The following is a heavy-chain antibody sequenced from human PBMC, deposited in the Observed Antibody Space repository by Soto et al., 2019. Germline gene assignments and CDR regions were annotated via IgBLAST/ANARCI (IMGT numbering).Heavy chain of an antibody. D-gene: IGHD3-22*01. V-gene: IGHV3-23*01. CDR1: GFTFSSYA. CDR2: ISGSGGST. CDR3: AKSIYDSSGYYPYGMDV. Sequence: VGSLRLSCAASGFTFSSYAMSWVRQAPGKGLEWVSAISGSGGSTYYADSVKGRFTISRDNSKNTLYLQMNSLRAEDTAVYYCAKSIYDSSGYYPYGMDVWGQGTTVTVSS. J-gene: IGHJ6*02.